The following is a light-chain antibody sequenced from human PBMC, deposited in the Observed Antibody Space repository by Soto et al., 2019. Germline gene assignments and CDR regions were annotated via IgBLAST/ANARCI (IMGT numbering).Light chain of an antibody. J-gene: IGKJ5*01. CDR1: QNVNSN. V-gene: IGKV3-15*01. Sequence: EIVMTQSPATLSVSPGERATLSCRASQNVNSNLAWYQQKPGQAPRLLIYGASTRATGIPARFSGSGSGTEFSLTITSLQSEDFAGYYCQQYNNWPPITFGQGTRLEIK. CDR2: GAS. CDR3: QQYNNWPPIT.